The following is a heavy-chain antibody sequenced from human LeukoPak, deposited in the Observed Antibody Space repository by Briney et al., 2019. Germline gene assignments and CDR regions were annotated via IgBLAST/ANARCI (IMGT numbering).Heavy chain of an antibody. Sequence: GGPLRLSCAASGFSFSSYWMHWVRHAPGKGLVWVSRIKSDGSSTNYADSVKGRFTISRDNAKNTLYLQINDLRGEDTAVYYCAAGLIARGDYWGQGTLVTVSS. CDR2: IKSDGSST. V-gene: IGHV3-74*01. D-gene: IGHD6-6*01. CDR1: GFSFSSYW. CDR3: AAGLIARGDY. J-gene: IGHJ4*02.